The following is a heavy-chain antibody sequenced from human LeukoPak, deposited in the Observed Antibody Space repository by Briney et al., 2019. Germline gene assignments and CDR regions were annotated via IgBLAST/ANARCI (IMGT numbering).Heavy chain of an antibody. J-gene: IGHJ3*02. CDR1: GGSISSYY. CDR3: AAKASDAFDI. CDR2: IYYSGST. Sequence: SETLSLTCTVSGGSISSYYWSWIRQPPGKGLEWIGYIYYSGSTNYNPSLKSRVTISVDTSKTQFSLKLSSVTAADTAVYYCAAKASDAFDIWGQGTMVTVSS. V-gene: IGHV4-59*01.